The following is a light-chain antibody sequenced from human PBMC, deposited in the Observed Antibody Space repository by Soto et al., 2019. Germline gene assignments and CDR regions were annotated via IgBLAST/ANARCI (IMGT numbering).Light chain of an antibody. Sequence: QSVLTQSPSASASLGATVKLTCTLSSGHSSYAIAWHQQQPEKGTRYLMKLNSDGSHRKGDGIPDRFSGSSSGAERYVTICILPAEDEADYYCPTGGTGIRVFGTGTKVTVL. CDR2: LNSDGSH. J-gene: IGLJ1*01. CDR3: PTGGTGIRV. V-gene: IGLV4-69*01. CDR1: SGHSSYA.